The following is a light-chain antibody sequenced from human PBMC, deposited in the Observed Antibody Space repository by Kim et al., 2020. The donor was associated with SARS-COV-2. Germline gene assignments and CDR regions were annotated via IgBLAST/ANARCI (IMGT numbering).Light chain of an antibody. CDR2: QDS. J-gene: IGLJ3*02. Sequence: SRSPGQTASITCSGDKLGDKYACWYQQKPGQSPVLVIYQDSKRPSGIPERFSGSNSGNTATLTISGTQAMDEADYYCQAWDSSTEVFGGGTQLTVL. V-gene: IGLV3-1*01. CDR1: KLGDKY. CDR3: QAWDSSTEV.